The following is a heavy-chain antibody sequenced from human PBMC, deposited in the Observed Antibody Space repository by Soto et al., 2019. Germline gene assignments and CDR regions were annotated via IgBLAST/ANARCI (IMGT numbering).Heavy chain of an antibody. J-gene: IGHJ6*02. Sequence: GGSLRLSCAASGFTFSDYWMSWVRQAPGKGPEWVANIKFDESEKKYADSVKGRFTISRDNAKNSLYLQMDSLRAEDTAVYYCARDGTTETTNFHYAMDVWGQGTSVTVSS. D-gene: IGHD4-17*01. CDR3: ARDGTTETTNFHYAMDV. V-gene: IGHV3-7*01. CDR2: IKFDESEK. CDR1: GFTFSDYW.